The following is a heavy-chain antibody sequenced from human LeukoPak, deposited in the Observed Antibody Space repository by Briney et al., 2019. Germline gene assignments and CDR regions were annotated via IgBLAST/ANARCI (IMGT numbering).Heavy chain of an antibody. CDR2: INPNSGGT. V-gene: IGHV1-2*02. D-gene: IGHD5-18*01. CDR3: ARELDTAMADYFDY. CDR1: GYTFTVYY. J-gene: IGHJ4*02. Sequence: ASVTVSCKASGYTFTVYYMHWVRQAPGQGLEWMGWINPNSGGTNYAQKFQGRVTMTRDTSISTAYMELSRLRSDDTAVYYCARELDTAMADYFDYWGQGTLVTVSS.